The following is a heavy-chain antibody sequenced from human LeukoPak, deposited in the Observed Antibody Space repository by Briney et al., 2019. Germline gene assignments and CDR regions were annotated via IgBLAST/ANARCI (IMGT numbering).Heavy chain of an antibody. CDR3: ARSNYFDY. CDR2: IYPGDFTT. Sequence: GESLKISCKGSGYSFTNYWIAWVRQLPGKGLEWMGIIYPGDFTTTYSPSFQGQVTISADRSISTAYQQWSSLKASDTAIYYCARSNYFDYWGQGTLVTVSS. V-gene: IGHV5-51*01. D-gene: IGHD6-6*01. CDR1: GYSFTNYW. J-gene: IGHJ4*02.